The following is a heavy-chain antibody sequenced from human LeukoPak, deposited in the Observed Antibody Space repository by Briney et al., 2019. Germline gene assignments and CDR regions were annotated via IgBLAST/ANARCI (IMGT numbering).Heavy chain of an antibody. CDR2: IYYSGST. Sequence: SETLSLTCTVSGGSISSCYWSWIRQPPGKGLEWIGYIYYSGSTNYNPSLKSRVTISVDTSKNQFSLKLSSVTAADTAVYYCARGVYIVATISNNWFDPWGQGTLVTVSS. V-gene: IGHV4-59*01. D-gene: IGHD5-12*01. CDR1: GGSISSCY. J-gene: IGHJ5*02. CDR3: ARGVYIVATISNNWFDP.